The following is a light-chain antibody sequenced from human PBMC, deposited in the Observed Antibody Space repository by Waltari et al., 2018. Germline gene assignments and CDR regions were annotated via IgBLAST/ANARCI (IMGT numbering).Light chain of an antibody. CDR2: YDT. V-gene: IGLV3-21*04. Sequence: SYVLTQPPSVSVAPGETASITCGGNNLAYKSVHWYQQKPGQTPVLVIYYDTDRPSGLPERFYGSKSQNTATLTISRCEAEDVADYYCQVWDGEDLPAVVFGGGTKLTVL. CDR3: QVWDGEDLPAVV. J-gene: IGLJ2*01. CDR1: NLAYKS.